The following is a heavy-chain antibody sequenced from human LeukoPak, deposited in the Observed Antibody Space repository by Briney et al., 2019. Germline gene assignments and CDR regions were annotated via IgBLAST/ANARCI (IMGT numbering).Heavy chain of an antibody. CDR1: GYTFTGYY. D-gene: IGHD2-15*01. J-gene: IGHJ6*03. CDR2: INPNSGGT. V-gene: IGHV1-2*02. CDR3: ARARQADIVVVVAATSGREDHMDV. Sequence: ASVKVSCKASGYTFTGYYMHWVRQAPGQGLEWMGWINPNSGGTNYAQKFQGRVTMTRDTSISTAYMELSRLRSDDTAVYYCARARQADIVVVVAATSGREDHMDVWGKGTTVTVSS.